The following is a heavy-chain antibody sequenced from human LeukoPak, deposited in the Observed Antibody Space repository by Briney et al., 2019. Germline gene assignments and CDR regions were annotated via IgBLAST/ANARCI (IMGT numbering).Heavy chain of an antibody. D-gene: IGHD6-19*01. V-gene: IGHV4-39*01. CDR1: GGSISSSSYY. CDR3: ARQKGGVAGLKYYFDF. J-gene: IGHJ4*02. Sequence: SETLSPTCTVSGGSISSSSYYWGWIRQPPGKGLEWIGSIYYTGSTYYKPSLKSRVTISVDTSKNQFSLKLSSVTAADTAVYYCARQKGGVAGLKYYFDFWGQGTLVTVSS. CDR2: IYYTGST.